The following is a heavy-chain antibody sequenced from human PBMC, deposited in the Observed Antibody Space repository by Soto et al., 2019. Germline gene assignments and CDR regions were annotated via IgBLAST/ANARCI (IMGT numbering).Heavy chain of an antibody. J-gene: IGHJ4*02. V-gene: IGHV3-23*04. CDR2: ISGGGDST. CDR3: AKNIGSSSGFDY. CDR1: GFTFSYYE. Sequence: EVQLAESGGDLVQPGGSLRLSCVGSGFTFSYYEMNWVRQAPGKGLERVSGISGGGDSTRYADSVKGRFTISRDNSENTLYLQMYSLRADDTAIYYCAKNIGSSSGFDYWGQGTLVTVSS. D-gene: IGHD6-6*01.